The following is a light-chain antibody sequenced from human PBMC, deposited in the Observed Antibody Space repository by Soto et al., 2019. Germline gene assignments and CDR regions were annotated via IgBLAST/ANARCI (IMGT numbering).Light chain of an antibody. J-gene: IGKJ5*01. CDR1: QSVNNY. CDR2: DAS. V-gene: IGKV3-11*01. Sequence: EIVVPQSQVTLCVFRGXRAPLSCRASQSVNNYLAWYQQRPGQAPRLLIYDASNRATGIPARFSGSRSGTEFTLTINSLQSEDFAVYYCQPRSSWPITFGQGTRLE. CDR3: QPRSSWPIT.